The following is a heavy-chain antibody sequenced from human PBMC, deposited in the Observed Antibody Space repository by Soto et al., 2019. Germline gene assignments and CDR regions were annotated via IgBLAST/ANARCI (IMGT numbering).Heavy chain of an antibody. CDR3: ARDYLRIRQSYYYGMDV. J-gene: IGHJ6*02. CDR2: INPNSGGT. Sequence: ASVKVSCKASGYTFTGYYMHWVRQAPGQGLEWMGWINPNSGGTNYAQKFQGWVTMTRDTSISTAYMELSRLRSDDTAVYYCARDYLRIRQSYYYGMDVWGQGTTVTVSS. D-gene: IGHD5-18*01. CDR1: GYTFTGYY. V-gene: IGHV1-2*04.